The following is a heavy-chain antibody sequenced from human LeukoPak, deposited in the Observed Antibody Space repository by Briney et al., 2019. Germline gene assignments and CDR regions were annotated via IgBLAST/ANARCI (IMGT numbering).Heavy chain of an antibody. CDR3: ARRYYYDSSGYYYFFDC. J-gene: IGHJ4*02. V-gene: IGHV4-39*01. D-gene: IGHD3-22*01. CDR1: GGSISSNSYY. Sequence: SETLSLTCTVSGGSISSNSYYWGWIRQPPGKGLEWIGSIYYSGSMYYNPSLKSRVTISVDTSKNQFSLKLSSVTAADTAIYYCARRYYYDSSGYYYFFDCWGQGTLVTVSS. CDR2: IYYSGSM.